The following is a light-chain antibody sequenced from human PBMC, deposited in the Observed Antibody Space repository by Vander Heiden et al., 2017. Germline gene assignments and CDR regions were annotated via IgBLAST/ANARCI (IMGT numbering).Light chain of an antibody. Sequence: IHLAQSPSSLSASVGDRVTITCKASEDMSNYLTWYQQKPGKAPTLLIYQASNLHTGTPSRFSGRASGTEFTLTISSLQPDDFAIYYCQQYSFYPRTFGQGSRVEIK. J-gene: IGKJ1*01. CDR3: QQYSFYPRT. V-gene: IGKV1-5*01. CDR2: QAS. CDR1: EDMSNY.